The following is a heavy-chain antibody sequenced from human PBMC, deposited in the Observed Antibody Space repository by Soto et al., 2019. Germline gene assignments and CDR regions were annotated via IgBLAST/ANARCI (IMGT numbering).Heavy chain of an antibody. J-gene: IGHJ4*02. CDR2: IYWDDDK. CDR1: GFSLSTNGVG. CDR3: AHRRLRIPNTIFDY. Sequence: QITLKESGPTLVKPTQTLTLTCTFSGFSLSTNGVGVGWIRQPPGKALEWLALIYWDDDKRYSPFLKSRLTIXRXTXXNQVVLTMTNMDPVDTATYYCAHRRLRIPNTIFDYWGQGTLVTVSS. V-gene: IGHV2-5*02. D-gene: IGHD3-10*01.